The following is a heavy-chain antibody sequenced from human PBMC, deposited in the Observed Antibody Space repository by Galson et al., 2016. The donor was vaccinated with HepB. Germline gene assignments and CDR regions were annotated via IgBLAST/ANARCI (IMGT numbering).Heavy chain of an antibody. V-gene: IGHV3-23*01. CDR1: GFTFTNYA. J-gene: IGHJ4*02. Sequence: SLRLSCAASGFTFTNYAMSWVRQAPGKGLEWVSTFSGPLSTTYHADSVKGRFTISRDNSKNTLFLQMNSLGAEDKAIYYCAKASKGTCTGALCYHFDYWGQGTLVAVSS. CDR2: FSGPLSTT. CDR3: AKASKGTCTGALCYHFDY. D-gene: IGHD2-8*02.